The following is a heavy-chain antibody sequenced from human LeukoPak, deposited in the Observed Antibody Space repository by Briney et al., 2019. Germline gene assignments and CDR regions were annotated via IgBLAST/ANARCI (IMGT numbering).Heavy chain of an antibody. CDR3: ARLASIHSSGYYYFDY. V-gene: IGHV4-39*07. J-gene: IGHJ4*02. D-gene: IGHD3-22*01. Sequence: SETLSLTCTVSGGSISSSSYYWGWIRQPPGKGLEWIGSIYYSGSTYYNPSLKSRVTISVDTSKNQFSLKLSSVTAADTAVYYCARLASIHSSGYYYFDYWGQGTLVTVSS. CDR1: GGSISSSSYY. CDR2: IYYSGST.